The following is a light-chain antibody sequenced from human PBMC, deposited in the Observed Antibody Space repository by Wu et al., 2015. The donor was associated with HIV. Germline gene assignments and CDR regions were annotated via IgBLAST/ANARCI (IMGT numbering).Light chain of an antibody. Sequence: VGDRVTITXRASQSISSXLAWYQQKPGKAPKLLIYKASSLESGVPSRFSGSGSGTEFTLTISSLQPDDFATYYCQQYNSYSPATFGQGTKVEIK. V-gene: IGKV1-5*03. J-gene: IGKJ1*01. CDR1: QSISSX. CDR3: QQYNSYSPAT. CDR2: KAS.